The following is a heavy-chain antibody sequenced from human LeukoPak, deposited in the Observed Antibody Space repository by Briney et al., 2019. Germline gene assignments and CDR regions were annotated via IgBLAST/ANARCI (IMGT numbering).Heavy chain of an antibody. Sequence: GGSLRLSCAASGFTFSSYAMSWVRQAPGKGLEGGSAISGSGGSTYYADSVKGRFTISRDNSKNTLYLQINSLRAEDTAVYYCAKALVRGVIPTSWGQGTLVTVSS. CDR2: ISGSGGST. CDR3: AKALVRGVIPTS. J-gene: IGHJ4*02. D-gene: IGHD3-10*01. CDR1: GFTFSSYA. V-gene: IGHV3-23*01.